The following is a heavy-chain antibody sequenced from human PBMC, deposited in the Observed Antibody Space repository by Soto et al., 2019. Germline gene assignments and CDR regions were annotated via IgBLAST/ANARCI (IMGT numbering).Heavy chain of an antibody. CDR3: AREGAHYAPFDL. J-gene: IGHJ4*02. Sequence: QAQLVQSGAEAKQPGASVRVSCKASGYTFTDFALHWVRQAPGQGLAWMGWITVGNGNTGYSRKFQGRVTNDRDMSATTAYIDVTSLTSEDTAIYYCAREGAHYAPFDLWCQGTLVTVSS. CDR1: GYTFTDFA. V-gene: IGHV1-3*01. D-gene: IGHD3-16*01. CDR2: ITVGNGNT.